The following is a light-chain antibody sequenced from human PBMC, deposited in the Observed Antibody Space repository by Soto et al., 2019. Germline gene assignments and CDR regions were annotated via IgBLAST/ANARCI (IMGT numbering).Light chain of an antibody. CDR1: QRVTSTY. J-gene: IGKJ3*01. Sequence: EIVLTQSPDTLSMSPGERAILSCRASQRVTSTYIAWYQQKPGQAPRLLIYAASTRAADIPDRFSGSGSGTDLRLALRSREPEDFAGYFCQHKVSSPFTFGPGPKWISN. CDR3: QHKVSSPFT. V-gene: IGKV3-20*01. CDR2: AAS.